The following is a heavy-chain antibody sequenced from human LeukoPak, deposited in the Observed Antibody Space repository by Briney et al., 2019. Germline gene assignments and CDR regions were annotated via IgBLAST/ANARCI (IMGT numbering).Heavy chain of an antibody. CDR2: IYYSGST. Sequence: SETLSLTCTVSGGSISSYYWSWIRQPPGKGLEWIGYIYYSGSTNYDPSLKSRVTMSVDTSKNQFSLKLSSVTAADTAVYYCARDLPDCSSTSCYYYYYYMDVWGKGTTVTVSS. CDR3: ARDLPDCSSTSCYYYYYYMDV. J-gene: IGHJ6*03. D-gene: IGHD2-2*01. V-gene: IGHV4-59*12. CDR1: GGSISSYY.